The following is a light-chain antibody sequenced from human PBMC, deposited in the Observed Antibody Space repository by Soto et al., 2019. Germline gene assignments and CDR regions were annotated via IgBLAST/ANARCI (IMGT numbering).Light chain of an antibody. CDR1: SSNIGAGYD. CDR2: GNS. J-gene: IGLJ1*01. V-gene: IGLV1-40*01. Sequence: QSVLTQPPSVSRAPGQRVTISCTGSSSNIGAGYDVHWYQQLPGTAPKLLIYGNSNRPSGVPDRFSGSKSGTSASLAITGLQAEDEADYYCQSYDSSLSGGVFGTGTKVTVL. CDR3: QSYDSSLSGGV.